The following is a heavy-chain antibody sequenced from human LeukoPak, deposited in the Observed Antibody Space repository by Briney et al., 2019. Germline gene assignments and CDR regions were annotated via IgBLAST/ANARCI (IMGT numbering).Heavy chain of an antibody. CDR2: ISGSGTTI. J-gene: IGHJ6*03. Sequence: GSLILSCAASGFTFSSYSMNWVRQAPGKGLEGVSYISGSGTTIYYADSVRGRFTISRDNAKNSLYLQMNSLRAEDTAVYYCAREGAAAHPYYYYYMDVWGKGTTVTVSS. D-gene: IGHD6-13*01. CDR1: GFTFSSYS. CDR3: AREGAAAHPYYYYYMDV. V-gene: IGHV3-48*01.